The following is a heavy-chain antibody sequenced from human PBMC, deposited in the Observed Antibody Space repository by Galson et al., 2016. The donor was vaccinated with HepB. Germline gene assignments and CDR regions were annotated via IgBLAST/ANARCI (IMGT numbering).Heavy chain of an antibody. CDR2: ITSSGSTT. CDR1: GFTFSSYS. D-gene: IGHD3-3*01. CDR3: AKDSYYDFWSGYLFDY. J-gene: IGHJ4*02. Sequence: SLRLSCAASGFTFSSYSMNWVRQAPGKGLEWVSYITSSGSTTYYADSVKGRFTISRDNVKNSLYLQMNSLRDEDTAIYYCAKDSYYDFWSGYLFDYWGQGTLVTVSS. V-gene: IGHV3-48*02.